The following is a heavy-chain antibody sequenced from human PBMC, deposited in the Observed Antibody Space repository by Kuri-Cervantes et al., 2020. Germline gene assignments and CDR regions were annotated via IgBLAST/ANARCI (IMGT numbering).Heavy chain of an antibody. D-gene: IGHD2-2*01. V-gene: IGHV3-23*01. CDR3: ARDNVPWAMDSLWI. CDR1: GFTFSNFA. Sequence: GESLKISCAASGFTFSNFAMSWVRQAPGKGLQWVSGISGSGDDTFYTDSVKGRFAISRDTSKNTLYLQMNSLRAEDTAVYYCARDNVPWAMDSLWIWGQGTMVTVSS. J-gene: IGHJ3*02. CDR2: ISGSGDDT.